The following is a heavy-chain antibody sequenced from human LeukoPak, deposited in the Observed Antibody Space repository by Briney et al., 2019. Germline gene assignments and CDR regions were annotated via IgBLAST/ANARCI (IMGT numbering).Heavy chain of an antibody. CDR1: GGSFSGYY. V-gene: IGHV4-34*01. D-gene: IGHD3-9*01. CDR2: INHSGST. Sequence: SETLSLTCAVYGGSFSGYYWSWIRQPPGKGLEWIGEINHSGSTNYNPSLKSRVTISVDTSKNQFSLKLSSVTAADTAVYYCAIRRVFSRHFDYWGQGTLVSVSS. CDR3: AIRRVFSRHFDY. J-gene: IGHJ4*02.